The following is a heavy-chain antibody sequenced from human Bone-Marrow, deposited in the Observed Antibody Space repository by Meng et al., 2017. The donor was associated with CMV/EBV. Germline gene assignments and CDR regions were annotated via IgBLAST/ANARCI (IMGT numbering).Heavy chain of an antibody. CDR3: AKDRSEGGYNNHFDY. V-gene: IGHV3-23*01. D-gene: IGHD5-24*01. CDR2: ISGGGGST. Sequence: GESLKISCAASGFTFSSYAMHWVRQAPGEGLEWVSSISGGGGSTYYADSVKGRFTISRDNSKNTLYLQMNSLRTEDTALYYCAKDRSEGGYNNHFDYWGQGTLVTVSS. CDR1: GFTFSSYA. J-gene: IGHJ4*02.